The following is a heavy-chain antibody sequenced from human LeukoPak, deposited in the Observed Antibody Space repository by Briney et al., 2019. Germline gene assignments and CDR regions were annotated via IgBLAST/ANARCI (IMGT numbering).Heavy chain of an antibody. CDR1: GFTVSSNY. CDR3: ARGSGSSWSLFDY. D-gene: IGHD6-13*01. CDR2: IYSGGST. J-gene: IGHJ4*02. V-gene: IGHV3-53*04. Sequence: GGSLRLSCAASGFTVSSNYMSWVRQAPGKGLEWVSVIYSGGSTYYADSVKGRFTISRHNSKNTLYLQMNSLRAEDTAVYYCARGSGSSWSLFDYWGQGTLVTVSS.